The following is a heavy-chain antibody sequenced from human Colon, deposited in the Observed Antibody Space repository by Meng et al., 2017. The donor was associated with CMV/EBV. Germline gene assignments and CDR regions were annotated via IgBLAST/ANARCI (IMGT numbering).Heavy chain of an antibody. J-gene: IGHJ4*02. Sequence: GESLKISCAASGLTLSTYGMHWVRQAPGKGLEWVAFIRYDGSNKYYADSVKGRFTISRDNSKNTLYLQMNSLRAEDTAVYYCAKEAVGATFVFDYWGQGTLVTVSS. V-gene: IGHV3-30*02. CDR3: AKEAVGATFVFDY. D-gene: IGHD1-26*01. CDR2: IRYDGSNK. CDR1: GLTLSTYG.